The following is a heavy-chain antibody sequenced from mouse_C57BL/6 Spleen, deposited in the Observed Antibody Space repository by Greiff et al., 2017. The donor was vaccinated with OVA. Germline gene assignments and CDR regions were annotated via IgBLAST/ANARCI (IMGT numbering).Heavy chain of an antibody. Sequence: EVKLPQSGPELVKPWASVTMSCKATGYTITDYNMHWVQQSHGKSLEWIGYINPNNGGTSYNHKFKGKATLTVNKSSSTAYMEVRSLTSEDAGVDYCARDQADWGQGTLVTVSA. V-gene: IGHV1-22*01. CDR3: ARDQAD. CDR2: INPNNGGT. J-gene: IGHJ3*01. CDR1: GYTITDYN.